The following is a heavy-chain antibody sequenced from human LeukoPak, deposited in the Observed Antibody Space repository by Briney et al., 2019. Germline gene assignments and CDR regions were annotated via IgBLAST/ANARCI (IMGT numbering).Heavy chain of an antibody. V-gene: IGHV4-59*01. J-gene: IGHJ4*02. CDR1: GGSMNNYY. D-gene: IGHD2-2*01. Sequence: PSETLSLTCSVSGGSMNNYYWRWIRQPPGKGLEWIGYIYYRGNTNYNPSLKSRVTISVDTSKNQFSLKLSSVTPADTAVYFCARVTPRSTFYLDSWGQGTLVTVSS. CDR3: ARVTPRSTFYLDS. CDR2: IYYRGNT.